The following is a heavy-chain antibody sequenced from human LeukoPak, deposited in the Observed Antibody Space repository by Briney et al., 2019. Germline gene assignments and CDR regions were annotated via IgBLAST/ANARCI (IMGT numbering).Heavy chain of an antibody. Sequence: GASVKVSCKASGYTFTGYYMHWVRQAPGQGLEWMGWINPNSGGTNYAQKFQGRVTMTRDTSISTAYMELSRLKSDDTAAYYCARTAPPDDFWSGYYIQHAFDIWGQGTMVTVSS. V-gene: IGHV1-2*02. D-gene: IGHD3-3*01. CDR1: GYTFTGYY. CDR3: ARTAPPDDFWSGYYIQHAFDI. CDR2: INPNSGGT. J-gene: IGHJ3*02.